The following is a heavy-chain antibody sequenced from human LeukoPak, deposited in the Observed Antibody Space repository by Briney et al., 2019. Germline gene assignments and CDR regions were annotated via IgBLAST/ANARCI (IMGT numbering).Heavy chain of an antibody. CDR2: ISWNSGSI. J-gene: IGHJ6*02. CDR3: AKVYGSGSYGYYYGMDV. V-gene: IGHV3-9*01. Sequence: GGSLRLSCAASGFTFDDYAMHWVRQAPGKGLEWVSGISWNSGSIGYPHSVKGRFTISRDNAKISLYLQMNSLRAQDTALYYCAKVYGSGSYGYYYGMDVRGQGTTVTVSS. D-gene: IGHD3-10*01. CDR1: GFTFDDYA.